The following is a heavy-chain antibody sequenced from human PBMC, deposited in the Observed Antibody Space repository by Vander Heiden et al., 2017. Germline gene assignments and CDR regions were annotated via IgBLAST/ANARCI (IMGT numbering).Heavy chain of an antibody. J-gene: IGHJ5*02. CDR3: AREDSSGYYSYNWFDP. CDR2: ISSSSSYI. D-gene: IGHD3-22*01. CDR1: GFTFSSYS. V-gene: IGHV3-21*01. Sequence: EVQLVEYGGGLVKPGGSLRLSCAASGFTFSSYSMNWVRQAPGKGLEWVSSISSSSSYIYYADSVKGRFTISRDNAKNSLYLQMNSPRAEDTAVYYCAREDSSGYYSYNWFDPWGQGTLVTVSS.